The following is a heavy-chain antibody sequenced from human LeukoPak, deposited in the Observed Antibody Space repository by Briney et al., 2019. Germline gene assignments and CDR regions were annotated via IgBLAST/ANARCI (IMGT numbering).Heavy chain of an antibody. CDR2: INPNSGGT. CDR1: GYTFTGYY. J-gene: IGHJ4*02. D-gene: IGHD6-13*01. CDR3: ARAHSSLRLYHFDY. Sequence: GASVKVSCKASGYTFTGYYMHWVRQAPGQGLEWLGWINPNSGGTNYAQKFEGRIAMTTDTSINTGYMEMTRLTSDDTAVYYCARAHSSLRLYHFDYWGQGTLVTVSS. V-gene: IGHV1-2*02.